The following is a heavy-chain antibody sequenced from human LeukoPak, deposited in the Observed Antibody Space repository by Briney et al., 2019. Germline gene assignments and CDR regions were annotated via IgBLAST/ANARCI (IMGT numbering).Heavy chain of an antibody. D-gene: IGHD2-21*01. CDR2: IYHSGST. CDR3: ARCDRDRFATFDP. CDR1: GGSISSSNW. J-gene: IGHJ5*02. V-gene: IGHV4-4*02. Sequence: SETLSLTCAVSGGSISSSNWWSWVRPPPGKGLEWIGEIYHSGSTNYNPSLKSRVTISVDKSKNQFSLKLSSVTAADTAVYYCARCDRDRFATFDPWGQGTLVTVSS.